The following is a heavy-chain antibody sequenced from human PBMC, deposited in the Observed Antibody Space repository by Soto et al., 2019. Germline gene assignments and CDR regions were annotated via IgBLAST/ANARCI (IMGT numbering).Heavy chain of an antibody. Sequence: PGESLKISCKGSGYSFTSYWITWVRQMPGKGLEWMGRTDPTDSNTNYSPSFQGHVTISADKSISTAFLKWSSLKASDTAMYYCARLQWAAGGSAPLDDAFDIWGQGTMVTVSS. CDR3: ARLQWAAGGSAPLDDAFDI. CDR1: GYSFTSYW. CDR2: TDPTDSNT. J-gene: IGHJ3*02. D-gene: IGHD2-15*01. V-gene: IGHV5-10-1*01.